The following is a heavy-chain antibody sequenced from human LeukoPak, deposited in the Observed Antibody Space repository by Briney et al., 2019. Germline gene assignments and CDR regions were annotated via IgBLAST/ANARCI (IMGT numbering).Heavy chain of an antibody. CDR3: VRRLDTIEFDP. V-gene: IGHV1-8*01. J-gene: IGHJ5*02. D-gene: IGHD5-12*01. CDR1: GYNSNGYD. Sequence: ASVKVSCKASGYNSNGYDINWIRQAPGQGLEWMGWMNPYSGNKVYAQKFQDRVTMTRDTSMTTAFMELSNLTSDDTAMYYCVRRLDTIEFDPWGQGTLVTVSS. CDR2: MNPYSGNK.